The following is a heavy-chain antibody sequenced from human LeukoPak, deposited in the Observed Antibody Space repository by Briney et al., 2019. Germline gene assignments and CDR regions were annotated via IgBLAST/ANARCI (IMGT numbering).Heavy chain of an antibody. CDR3: ARGAANSDAFDI. CDR1: GYTFTGYY. CDR2: INPNSGGT. D-gene: IGHD2-15*01. V-gene: IGHV1-2*02. Sequence: ASVKVSCKASGYTFTGYYMHWVRRAPGQGLEWMGWINPNSGGTNYAQRFQGRVTMTRDTSISTAYMELSRLRSDDTAVYYCARGAANSDAFDIWGQGTMVTVSS. J-gene: IGHJ3*02.